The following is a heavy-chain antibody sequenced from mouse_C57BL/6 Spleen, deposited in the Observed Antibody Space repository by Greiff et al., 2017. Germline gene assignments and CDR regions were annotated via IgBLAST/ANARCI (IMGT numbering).Heavy chain of an antibody. V-gene: IGHV1-82*01. Sequence: VKLVESGPELVKPGASVKISCKASGYAFSSSWMNWVKPRPGKGLEWIGRIYPGDGDTNYNGKFKGKATLTADKSSSTAYMKLSSLTSEDSAVYFSARCSNYSSYFDYWGQSTTRTVSS. CDR3: ARCSNYSSYFDY. CDR2: IYPGDGDT. D-gene: IGHD2-5*01. CDR1: GYAFSSSW. J-gene: IGHJ2*01.